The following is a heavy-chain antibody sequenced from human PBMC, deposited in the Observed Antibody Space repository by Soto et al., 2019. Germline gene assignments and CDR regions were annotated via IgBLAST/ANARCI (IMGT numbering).Heavy chain of an antibody. Sequence: SETQSLTYAVYGGYFSGYYWSWIRQPPGKGLEWIGEINHSGSTNYNPSLKSRVTISVDTSKNQFSLKLSSVTAADTAVYYCAIGQAGSNFDYWGQGTLVTVSS. CDR1: GGYFSGYY. V-gene: IGHV4-34*01. D-gene: IGHD3-10*01. J-gene: IGHJ4*02. CDR2: INHSGST. CDR3: AIGQAGSNFDY.